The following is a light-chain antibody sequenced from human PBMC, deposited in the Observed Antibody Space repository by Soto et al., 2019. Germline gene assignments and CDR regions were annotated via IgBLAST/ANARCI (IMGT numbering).Light chain of an antibody. Sequence: VLTQPPSLSAAPGQKVTISFSGSSSNIGGNSVSWYQQLPGTAPKLLIYDDNKRPSGIPDRFSGSKSGTSATLGITGFQTGDEADYYCGSWDSSLSAYVFGTGTKVTVL. CDR3: GSWDSSLSAYV. CDR2: DDN. V-gene: IGLV1-51*01. J-gene: IGLJ1*01. CDR1: SSNIGGNS.